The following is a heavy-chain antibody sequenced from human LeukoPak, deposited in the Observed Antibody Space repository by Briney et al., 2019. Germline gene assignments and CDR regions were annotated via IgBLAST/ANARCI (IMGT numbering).Heavy chain of an antibody. J-gene: IGHJ4*02. Sequence: QAPGEGLERVANINKDGSEKKYVDSVKGRFTISRDNANNSLYLQMNSLRAEDTAVYYCSRDNKGFGELTFDYWGQGTLVTVSS. D-gene: IGHD3-10*01. CDR3: SRDNKGFGELTFDY. V-gene: IGHV3-7*01. CDR2: INKDGSEK.